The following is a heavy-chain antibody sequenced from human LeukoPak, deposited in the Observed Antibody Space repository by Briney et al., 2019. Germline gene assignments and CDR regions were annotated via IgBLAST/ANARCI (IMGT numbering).Heavy chain of an antibody. V-gene: IGHV3-21*01. Sequence: GGSLRLSCAASGFTFSDYSMTWVRQAPGKGLEWVSAIIKSGSHIYYADSVKGRFTISRDNANNSLYLQMTGLRDEDTAVYYCARGRGGDNSNWFDPWGPGTLVTVSS. CDR1: GFTFSDYS. J-gene: IGHJ5*02. CDR3: ARGRGGDNSNWFDP. D-gene: IGHD4-23*01. CDR2: IIKSGSHI.